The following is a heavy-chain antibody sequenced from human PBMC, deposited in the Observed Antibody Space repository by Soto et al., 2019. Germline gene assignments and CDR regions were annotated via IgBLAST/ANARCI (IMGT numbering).Heavy chain of an antibody. J-gene: IGHJ3*02. CDR3: AKALIAAAGTSQAFDI. CDR1: GFTFSSYA. D-gene: IGHD6-13*01. V-gene: IGHV3-23*01. Sequence: GGSLRLSCAASGFTFSSYAMSWVRQAPGKGLEWVSAISGSGGSTYYADSVKGRFTISRDNSKNTLYLQMNSLRAEDTAVYYCAKALIAAAGTSQAFDIWGQGTMVTVSS. CDR2: ISGSGGST.